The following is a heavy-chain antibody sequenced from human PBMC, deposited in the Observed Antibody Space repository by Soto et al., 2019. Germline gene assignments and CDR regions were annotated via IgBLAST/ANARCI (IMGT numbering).Heavy chain of an antibody. Sequence: QVQLQASGPGLVKPSETLSLTCTVSGASISGFYWIWIRKSAGKGLEWIGRIYATGTTDYNPSLKSRVMMSVDPSKNQFALEVRSVTAAAPAVYYGVRDRTKTLRDWFDPWGPAISVTVS. D-gene: IGHD1-1*01. CDR2: IYATGTT. CDR3: VRDRTKTLRDWFDP. CDR1: GASISGFY. J-gene: IGHJ5*02. V-gene: IGHV4-4*07.